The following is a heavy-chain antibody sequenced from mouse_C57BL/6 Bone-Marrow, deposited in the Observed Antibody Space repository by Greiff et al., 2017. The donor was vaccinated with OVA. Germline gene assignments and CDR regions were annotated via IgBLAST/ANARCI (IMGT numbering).Heavy chain of an antibody. V-gene: IGHV1-15*01. CDR2: LDPETGGT. Sequence: QVQLQQSGAELVRPGASVTLSCKASGYTFTDYEMHWVKQTPVHGLEWIGALDPETGGTAYNQKFKGKAILTADKSSSTAYMELRSLTSEDSAVYYCTKEAQAAWFAYWGQGTLVTVSA. CDR3: TKEAQAAWFAY. CDR1: GYTFTDYE. D-gene: IGHD3-2*02. J-gene: IGHJ3*01.